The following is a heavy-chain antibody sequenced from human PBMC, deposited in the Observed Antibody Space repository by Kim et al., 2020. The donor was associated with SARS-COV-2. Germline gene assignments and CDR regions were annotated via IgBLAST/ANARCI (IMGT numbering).Heavy chain of an antibody. CDR3: ARGASF. CDR1: GFTFDNYW. J-gene: IGHJ4*02. V-gene: IGHV3-7*04. Sequence: GGSLRLSCAASGFTFDNYWMTWFRQPPGKGLEWVANIKQDGTQKYYVDSVRGRFTISRDNTKQSVYLQMSSLRADDTAVYYCARGASFCGQGTLVAVSS. CDR2: IKQDGTQK.